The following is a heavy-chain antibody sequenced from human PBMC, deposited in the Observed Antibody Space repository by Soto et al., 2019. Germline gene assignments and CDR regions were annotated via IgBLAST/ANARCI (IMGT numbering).Heavy chain of an antibody. Sequence: ASVKVSCKASGGTFSSYTISWVRQAPGQGLEWMGRIIPILGIATYAQKFQGRVTITADKSTSTAYMELSSLRSEDTAVYYCASSYLITMVQGVKLDYWGQGTLVTVSS. V-gene: IGHV1-69*02. CDR2: IIPILGIA. D-gene: IGHD3-10*01. CDR3: ASSYLITMVQGVKLDY. J-gene: IGHJ4*02. CDR1: GGTFSSYT.